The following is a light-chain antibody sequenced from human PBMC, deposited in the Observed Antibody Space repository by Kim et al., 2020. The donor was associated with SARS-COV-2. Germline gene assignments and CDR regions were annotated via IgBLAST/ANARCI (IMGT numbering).Light chain of an antibody. CDR2: AAS. CDR1: QDISNY. V-gene: IGKV1-27*01. Sequence: SASVGDRVTITCRASQDISNYLAWYQQKPGKVPKLLIYAASTLQSGVSSRFGGTGSGTDFTLTISSLQPEDVATYYCQKYYSDPSFGQGTKVDIK. J-gene: IGKJ1*01. CDR3: QKYYSDPS.